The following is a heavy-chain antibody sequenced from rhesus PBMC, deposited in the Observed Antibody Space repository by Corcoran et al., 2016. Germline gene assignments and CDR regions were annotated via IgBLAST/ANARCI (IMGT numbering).Heavy chain of an antibody. Sequence: LQLQESGPGLVKPSETLTLTCAVSGGSISSNYWSWIRTPPWKGLEWIGRVSGGTGSTYYNPALNGRVTLSADTSKNQLSLKLISLTAADTAGYDCARVGSNYYWGQGVLVTVSS. CDR3: ARVGSNYY. J-gene: IGHJ4*01. D-gene: IGHD4-29*01. CDR2: VSGGTGST. CDR1: GGSISSNY. V-gene: IGHV4-173*01.